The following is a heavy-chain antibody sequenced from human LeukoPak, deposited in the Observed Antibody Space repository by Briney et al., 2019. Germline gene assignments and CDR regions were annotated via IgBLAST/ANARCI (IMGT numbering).Heavy chain of an antibody. Sequence: SETLSLTCAVYGGSFSGYYWSWIRQPPGKGLEWIGEINHSGSTNYNPSFKSRVTISVDTSKNQFSLKLSSVTAADTAVYYCARGDFIDYWGQGTLVTVSS. CDR2: INHSGST. V-gene: IGHV4-34*01. J-gene: IGHJ4*02. CDR3: ARGDFIDY. CDR1: GGSFSGYY. D-gene: IGHD2/OR15-2a*01.